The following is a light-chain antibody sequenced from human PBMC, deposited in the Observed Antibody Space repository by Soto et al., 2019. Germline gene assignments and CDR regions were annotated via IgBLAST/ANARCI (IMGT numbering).Light chain of an antibody. CDR3: QQYGSSTIT. J-gene: IGKJ5*01. CDR2: GAS. CDR1: QGVSSSY. V-gene: IGKV3-20*01. Sequence: ENVLTQSPGTLSLSACERATLSFSASQGVSSSYLAWYQQKPGQAPRLLIYGASSRATGIPDRFSGSGSGTDFTLTISRLEPEDFAVYYCQQYGSSTITFGQGTRLEIK.